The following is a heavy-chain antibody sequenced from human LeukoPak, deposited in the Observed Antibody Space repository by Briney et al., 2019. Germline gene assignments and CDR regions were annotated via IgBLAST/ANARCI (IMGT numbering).Heavy chain of an antibody. CDR1: GFTFSSYS. V-gene: IGHV3-21*01. CDR3: ARDPYSSSSFGGFDP. CDR2: ISSSSSYI. D-gene: IGHD6-6*01. J-gene: IGHJ5*02. Sequence: GGSLRLSCAASGFTFSSYSMTWVRQAPGKGLEWASSISSSSSYIYYADSVKGRFTISRDNAKNSLYLQMNSLRAEDTAVYYCARDPYSSSSFGGFDPWGQGTLVTVSS.